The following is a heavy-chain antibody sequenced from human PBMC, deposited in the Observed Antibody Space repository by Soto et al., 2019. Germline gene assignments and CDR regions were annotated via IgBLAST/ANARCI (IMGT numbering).Heavy chain of an antibody. J-gene: IGHJ4*02. Sequence: QRLEWMGWIGAYNGNTNYAQKLQGRVTMTTDTSTSTAYMELRSLRSDDTAVYYCAIRVTMVRGVSPKGDYFDYWGQGTLVSGPS. CDR2: IGAYNGNT. V-gene: IGHV1-18*01. CDR3: AIRVTMVRGVSPKGDYFDY. D-gene: IGHD3-10*01.